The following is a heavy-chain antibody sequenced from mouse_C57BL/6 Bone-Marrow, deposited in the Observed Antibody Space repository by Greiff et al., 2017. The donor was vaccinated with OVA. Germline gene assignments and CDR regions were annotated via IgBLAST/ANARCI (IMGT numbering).Heavy chain of an antibody. V-gene: IGHV5-16*01. D-gene: IGHD1-1*01. CDR1: GFTFSDYY. CDR2: INYDGSST. CDR3: ARGPDYDGGYFDV. Sequence: EVHLVESEGGLVQPGSSMKLSCTASGFTFSDYYMAWVRQVPEKGLEWVANINYDGSSTYYLDSLKSRFIISRDNAKSMLYRQMSSLKSEDTATYYCARGPDYDGGYFDVWGTGTTFTVSS. J-gene: IGHJ1*03.